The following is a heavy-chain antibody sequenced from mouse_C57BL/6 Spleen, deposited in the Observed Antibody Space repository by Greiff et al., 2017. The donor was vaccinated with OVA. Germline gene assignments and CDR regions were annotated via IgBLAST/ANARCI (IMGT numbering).Heavy chain of an antibody. CDR2: INPNNGGT. Sequence: VQLKQSGPELVKPGASVKMSCKASGYTFTDYNMHWVKQSHGKSLEWIGYINPNNGGTSYNQKFKGKATLTVNKSSSTAYMELRSLTSEDSAVYYCADDYGERYAMDYWGQGTSVTVSS. CDR1: GYTFTDYN. D-gene: IGHD2-4*01. V-gene: IGHV1-22*01. J-gene: IGHJ4*01. CDR3: ADDYGERYAMDY.